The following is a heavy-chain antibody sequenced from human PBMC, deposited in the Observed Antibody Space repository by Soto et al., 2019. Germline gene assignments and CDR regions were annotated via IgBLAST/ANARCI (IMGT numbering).Heavy chain of an antibody. V-gene: IGHV4-39*01. CDR2: MHYSGAT. J-gene: IGHJ5*02. CDR1: GGSSSSSTYS. D-gene: IGHD6-13*01. Sequence: SETLSLTCTASGGSSSSSTYSWGWIRQPPGKGLEWIGSMHYSGATYYNPSLKSRVSISVDTSKSQFSLKLTFVTAADTAVYLCARQGSNRYTRVSWFDPWGQGTLVT. CDR3: ARQGSNRYTRVSWFDP.